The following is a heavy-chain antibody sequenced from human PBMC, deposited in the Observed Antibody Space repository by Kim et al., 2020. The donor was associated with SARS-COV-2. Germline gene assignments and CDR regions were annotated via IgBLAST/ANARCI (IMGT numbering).Heavy chain of an antibody. Sequence: GGSLRLSCAASGFTFSSYAMSWVRQAPGKGLEWVSAISGSGGSTYYADSVKGRFTISRDNSKNTLYLQMNSLRAEDTAVYYCAKEEVYYGSGRGYFDYWGQGTLVTVSS. CDR2: ISGSGGST. D-gene: IGHD3-10*01. J-gene: IGHJ4*02. V-gene: IGHV3-23*01. CDR3: AKEEVYYGSGRGYFDY. CDR1: GFTFSSYA.